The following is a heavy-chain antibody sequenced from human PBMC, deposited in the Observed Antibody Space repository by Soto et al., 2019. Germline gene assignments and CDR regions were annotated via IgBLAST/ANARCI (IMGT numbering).Heavy chain of an antibody. V-gene: IGHV3-33*01. CDR3: ARDYYDSSGYLPSLYYYYYGMDV. D-gene: IGHD3-22*01. Sequence: VGSLRLSCAASGFTFSSYGMHWVRQAPGKGLEWVAVIWYDGSNKYYADSVKGRFTISRDNSKNTLYLQMNSLGAEDTAVYYCARDYYDSSGYLPSLYYYYYGMDVWGQGTTVTVSS. CDR2: IWYDGSNK. CDR1: GFTFSSYG. J-gene: IGHJ6*02.